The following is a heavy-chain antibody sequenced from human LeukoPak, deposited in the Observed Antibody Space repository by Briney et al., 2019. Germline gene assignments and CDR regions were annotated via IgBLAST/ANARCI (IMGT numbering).Heavy chain of an antibody. J-gene: IGHJ4*02. CDR2: IYYSGST. Sequence: SQTLSLTCTVSGGSISSGGYYWSWIRQHPGKGLEWIGYIYYSGSTYYNPSLKSRVTISVDTSKNQFSLKLSSVTAADTAVYYCARGVYYYDSSGYYGFDYWGQGTLVTVSS. CDR3: ARGVYYYDSSGYYGFDY. V-gene: IGHV4-31*03. D-gene: IGHD3-22*01. CDR1: GGSISSGGYY.